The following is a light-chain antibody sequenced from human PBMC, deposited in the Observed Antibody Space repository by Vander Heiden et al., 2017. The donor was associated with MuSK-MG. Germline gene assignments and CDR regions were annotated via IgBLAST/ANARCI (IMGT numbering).Light chain of an antibody. J-gene: IGKJ1*01. V-gene: IGKV1-9*01. CDR3: QQHNSYPAWT. CDR1: QGISSY. Sequence: IQLTQSPSPLSASVGDRVTITCRASQGISSYLAWYQQKPGKAPKLLIYAASTLQSGVPSRFSGSGSGTDFTLTISSLQPEDFATYYCQQHNSYPAWTFGQGTKVEIK. CDR2: AAS.